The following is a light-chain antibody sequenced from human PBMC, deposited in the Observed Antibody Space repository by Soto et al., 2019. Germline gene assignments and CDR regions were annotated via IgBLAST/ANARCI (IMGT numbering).Light chain of an antibody. Sequence: EIVLTQSPATLSLSPGEIATLSCRASQSVSIYLAWYQQKPGHAPRLLIYDASNRATGIPARFSGSGSGTDFTLTISSLEPEDFAVYYCQQRSNWPPITLGQGTRLEIK. V-gene: IGKV3-11*01. CDR3: QQRSNWPPIT. CDR1: QSVSIY. CDR2: DAS. J-gene: IGKJ5*01.